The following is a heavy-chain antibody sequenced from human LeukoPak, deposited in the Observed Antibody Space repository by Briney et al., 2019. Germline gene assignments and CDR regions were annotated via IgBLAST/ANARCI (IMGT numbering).Heavy chain of an antibody. D-gene: IGHD6-13*01. CDR3: ARYSSFWYAY. CDR2: TSYRSKWYN. J-gene: IGHJ4*02. CDR1: GDSVSNNNAA. Sequence: SQTLPLTCAISGDSVSNNNAAWSWIRQSPSRGLEWLGRTSYRSKWYNNYAVSVKSRISINPDTSKNQFSLQLSSVTPEDTAVYYCARYSSFWYAYWGQGTLVTVSS. V-gene: IGHV6-1*01.